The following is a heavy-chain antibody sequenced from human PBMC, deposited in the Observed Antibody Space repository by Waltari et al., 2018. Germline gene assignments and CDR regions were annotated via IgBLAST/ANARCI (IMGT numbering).Heavy chain of an antibody. D-gene: IGHD3-22*01. V-gene: IGHV4-31*03. CDR1: GGSISSGGYY. CDR3: ARDSDSSGFGGWLPDY. CDR2: IYYSGST. J-gene: IGHJ4*02. Sequence: QVQLQESGPGLVKPSQTLSLTCTVSGGSISSGGYYWSWIRQHPGKGLEWIGYIYYSGSTYYNPSLKSRVTISVDTSKNQFSLKLSSVTAADTAVYYCARDSDSSGFGGWLPDYWGQGTLVTVSS.